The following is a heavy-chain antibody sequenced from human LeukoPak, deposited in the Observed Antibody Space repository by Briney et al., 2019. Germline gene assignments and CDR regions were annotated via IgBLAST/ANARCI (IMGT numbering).Heavy chain of an antibody. Sequence: SETLSLTCTVSGGSISSFYWSWIRQPAGKALEWIGRIYTSGSTNYNPPLKSRVTMSVDTSKNQFSLKLRSVTAADTAVYYCASEYYYGGYYSLASWGQGHLVTVSS. CDR3: ASEYYYGGYYSLAS. V-gene: IGHV4-4*07. D-gene: IGHD3-10*01. CDR1: GGSISSFY. CDR2: IYTSGST. J-gene: IGHJ4*02.